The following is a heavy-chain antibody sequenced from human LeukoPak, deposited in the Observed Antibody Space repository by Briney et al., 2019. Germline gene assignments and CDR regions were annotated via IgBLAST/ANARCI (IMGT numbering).Heavy chain of an antibody. CDR1: GFTFSIYG. Sequence: GGTLRLSCAASGFTFSIYGMNWVRPARGKGREWVSGISPGGGITYYADSVKGRFTISIDNTKNTVSQQMHSLRAEDTATYYCAKDNGWLHYCHWGQGTLVTVSS. D-gene: IGHD5-24*01. CDR2: ISPGGGIT. V-gene: IGHV3-23*01. J-gene: IGHJ4*02. CDR3: AKDNGWLHYCH.